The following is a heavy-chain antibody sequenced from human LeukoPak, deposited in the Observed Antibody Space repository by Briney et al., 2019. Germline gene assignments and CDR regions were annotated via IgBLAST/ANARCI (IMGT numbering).Heavy chain of an antibody. CDR3: AKESSGSYYGMDV. V-gene: IGHV3-23*01. J-gene: IGHJ6*02. CDR1: GFTFSSYA. CDR2: ISGSGGNT. Sequence: GGSLRLSCAASGFTFSSYAMNWVRQAPGKGLEWVSGISGSGGNTYYADSVKGRFTISRDNSKNTLYLQTNSLRAEDTAVYYCAKESSGSYYGMDVWGQGTTVTVSS. D-gene: IGHD3-22*01.